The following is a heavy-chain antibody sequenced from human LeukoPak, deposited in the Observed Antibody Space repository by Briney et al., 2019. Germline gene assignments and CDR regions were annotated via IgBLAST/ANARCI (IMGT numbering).Heavy chain of an antibody. J-gene: IGHJ6*03. D-gene: IGHD6-6*01. CDR2: IKQDGSEK. Sequence: GGSLRLSCAASGSTFISYWMSWVRQAPGKGLEWVANIKQDGSEKYYVDSVKGRFTISRDNAKNSLYLQMNSLRAEDTAVYYRARADSSIAARLSRSSIFNYYYYMDVWGKGTTVTVSS. CDR3: ARADSSIAARLSRSSIFNYYYYMDV. CDR1: GSTFISYW. V-gene: IGHV3-7*01.